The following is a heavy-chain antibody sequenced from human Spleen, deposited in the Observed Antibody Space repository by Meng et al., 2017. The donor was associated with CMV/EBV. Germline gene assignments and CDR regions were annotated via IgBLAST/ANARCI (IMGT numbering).Heavy chain of an antibody. CDR2: LNPDSGTT. J-gene: IGHJ5*02. CDR3: ARAQAIGAANWFDP. V-gene: IGHV1-2*02. CDR1: GYTLNDNY. D-gene: IGHD6-13*01. Sequence: KASGYTLNDNYIHWVRQAPGQGLEWMGWLNPDSGTTKYAQKFQDRVTLTRDMSINTAYMDLSRLKFDDTAVYLCARAQAIGAANWFDPWGQGTLVTVSS.